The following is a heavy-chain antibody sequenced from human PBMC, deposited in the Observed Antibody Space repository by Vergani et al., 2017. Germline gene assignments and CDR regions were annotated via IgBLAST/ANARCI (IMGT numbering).Heavy chain of an antibody. CDR2: ISGSGGRA. Sequence: QVQLVETGGGVVQPGGSLRLYCATSGFSFNTYGAHWVRQAPGKGLEWVSVISGSGGRAKYADSVKGRFTVSRDNSKKTLYLQLNRVRAEDTAVYYCARDVLPWDGHYFEYWGQGTLVTVSS. V-gene: IGHV3-NL1*01. CDR3: ARDVLPWDGHYFEY. D-gene: IGHD1-26*01. J-gene: IGHJ4*02. CDR1: GFSFNTYG.